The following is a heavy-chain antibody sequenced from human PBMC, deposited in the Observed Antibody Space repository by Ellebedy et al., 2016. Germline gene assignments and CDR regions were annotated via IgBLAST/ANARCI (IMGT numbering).Heavy chain of an antibody. CDR2: ISAYNGDT. J-gene: IGHJ4*02. D-gene: IGHD6-19*01. Sequence: ASVKVSCKASGYGFTGYVLNWVRQAPGQGLEWMGWISAYNGDTNYAQKLQGRVTMTTDTSTSTAYMELRSLRSDDTAVYYCARDCGSGIAVAGGVYWGQGTLVTVSS. V-gene: IGHV1-18*01. CDR1: GYGFTGYV. CDR3: ARDCGSGIAVAGGVY.